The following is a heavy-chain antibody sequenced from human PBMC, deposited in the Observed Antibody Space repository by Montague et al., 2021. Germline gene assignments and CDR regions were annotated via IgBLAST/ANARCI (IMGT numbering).Heavy chain of an antibody. V-gene: IGHV3-23*01. CDR2: TSATGGGT. CDR3: AKNRAAPGRSSFDY. J-gene: IGHJ4*02. Sequence: SLRLSCAPSGFTFSGYAMSWVRQAPGKGLEWVSGTSATGGGTFYADSVKGRFIISRDNSKNTLFLQMNSLRADDTAVYYCAKNRAAPGRSSFDYWGQGTLVTVSS. CDR1: GFTFSGYA. D-gene: IGHD6-13*01.